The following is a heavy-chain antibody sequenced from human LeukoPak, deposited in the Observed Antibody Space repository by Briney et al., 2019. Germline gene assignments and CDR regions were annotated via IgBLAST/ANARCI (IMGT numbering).Heavy chain of an antibody. J-gene: IGHJ4*02. V-gene: IGHV3-15*07. CDR1: GLTVTNAW. D-gene: IGHD3-10*01. Sequence: PGGSLRLSCSASGLTVTNAWMNWVRQAPGEGLDWVGRIASKTDGGATDYAAPVKGRFTISRDDSKNTLNLQMNSLKTEDTAVYYCTTGIRGDWGQGTLVTVSS. CDR2: IASKTDGGAT. CDR3: TTGIRGD.